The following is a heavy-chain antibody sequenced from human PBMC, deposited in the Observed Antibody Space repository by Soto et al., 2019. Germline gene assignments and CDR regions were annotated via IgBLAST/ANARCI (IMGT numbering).Heavy chain of an antibody. J-gene: IGHJ4*01. V-gene: IGHV4-38-2*02. Sequence: SETLSLTCTVSGYSISSGSYWGWIRQPPGKGPEWIASIYHGGTTFYNPSLKSRVTVSVDKSNNQFSLKLRSVTAADTAVYYCEKAHVMVVAGSNFDYWGHGTLVTVSS. CDR1: GYSISSGSY. CDR3: EKAHVMVVAGSNFDY. D-gene: IGHD6-19*01. CDR2: IYHGGTT.